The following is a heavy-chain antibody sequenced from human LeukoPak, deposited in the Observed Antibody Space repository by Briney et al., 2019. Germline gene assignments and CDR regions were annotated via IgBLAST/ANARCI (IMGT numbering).Heavy chain of an antibody. CDR3: ARGNWNDVVGYYFDY. V-gene: IGHV4-38-2*02. Sequence: SETLSLTCTVSGYSISSGYYWGWIRQPPGKGREWIGSIYHSGSTYYNPSLKSRVTISVDTSKNQFSLKLSSVTAADTAVYYCARGNWNDVVGYYFDYWGQGTLVTVSS. CDR1: GYSISSGYY. CDR2: IYHSGST. J-gene: IGHJ4*02. D-gene: IGHD1-1*01.